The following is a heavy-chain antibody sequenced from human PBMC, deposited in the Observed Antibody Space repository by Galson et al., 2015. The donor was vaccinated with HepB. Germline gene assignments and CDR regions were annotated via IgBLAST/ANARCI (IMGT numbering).Heavy chain of an antibody. V-gene: IGHV3-9*01. CDR3: AKDMADIVVVPAATNYYYGMDV. J-gene: IGHJ6*02. CDR1: GFTFDDYA. D-gene: IGHD2-2*01. Sequence: SLRLSCAASGFTFDDYAMHWVRQAPGKGLEWVSGISWNSGSIGYADSVKGRFTISRDNAKNSLYLQMNSLRAEDTALYYCAKDMADIVVVPAATNYYYGMDVWGQGTTVTVSS. CDR2: ISWNSGSI.